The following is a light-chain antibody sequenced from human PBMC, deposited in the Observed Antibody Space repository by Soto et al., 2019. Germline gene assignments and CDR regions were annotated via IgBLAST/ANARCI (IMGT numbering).Light chain of an antibody. Sequence: AIRMTQSPSSLSASTGDRVTITCRASQGISSYLAWYQQKPGKAPKLLIYAASTLQSGVPSRFSGSGSGTDFTRTISCLQSEDFATYYCQQYYSYLPLTFGGGTKVEIK. CDR2: AAS. CDR3: QQYYSYLPLT. V-gene: IGKV1-8*01. J-gene: IGKJ4*01. CDR1: QGISSY.